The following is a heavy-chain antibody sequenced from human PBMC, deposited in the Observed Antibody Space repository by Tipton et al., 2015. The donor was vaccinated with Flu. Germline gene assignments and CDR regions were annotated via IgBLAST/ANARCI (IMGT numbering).Heavy chain of an antibody. CDR2: IYSGGST. Sequence: SLRLSCAASGFTVSSNYMSWVRQAPGKGLEWVSVIYSGGSTYYADSVKGRFTISRDNSKNTLYLQMNSLRVEDTAVYYCARDRGDGYNWGYYYYGMDVWGQGTTVTVSS. V-gene: IGHV3-66*01. J-gene: IGHJ6*02. D-gene: IGHD5-24*01. CDR3: ARDRGDGYNWGYYYYGMDV. CDR1: GFTVSSNY.